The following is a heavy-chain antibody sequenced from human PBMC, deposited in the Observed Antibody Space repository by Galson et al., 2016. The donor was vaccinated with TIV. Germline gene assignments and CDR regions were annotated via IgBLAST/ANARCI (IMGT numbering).Heavy chain of an antibody. J-gene: IGHJ4*02. CDR2: ISGSGGDT. D-gene: IGHD5-12*01. Sequence: SLRLSCAASGFTFSTYAMSWVRQAPEKGLEWVSSISGSGGDTYYADSVKGRFTISRDNSKNTVYLQMNSLIADDTAFYYCAKNSEWLRWYYFDYWGQGTLATVSS. CDR1: GFTFSTYA. CDR3: AKNSEWLRWYYFDY. V-gene: IGHV3-23*01.